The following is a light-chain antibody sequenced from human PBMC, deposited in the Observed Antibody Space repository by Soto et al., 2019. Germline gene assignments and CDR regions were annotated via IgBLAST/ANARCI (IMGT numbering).Light chain of an antibody. CDR3: QKFNTAPLT. Sequence: DIQMTQSPTSLSASVGDRVTITCRASQDIRNFVAWYQQKPGKAPKLLIYAASTLQSGVPSRFSGSGSGTDFTLTISSLQPEDVATYFCQKFNTAPLTFGQGTRLEIK. CDR1: QDIRNF. CDR2: AAS. J-gene: IGKJ5*01. V-gene: IGKV1-27*01.